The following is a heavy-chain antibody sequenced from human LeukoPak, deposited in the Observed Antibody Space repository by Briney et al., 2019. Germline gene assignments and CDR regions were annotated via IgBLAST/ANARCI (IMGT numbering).Heavy chain of an antibody. CDR2: ISSSGSTI. V-gene: IGHV3-11*01. D-gene: IGHD6-13*01. Sequence: PGGSLRLSCAASGFTFSDYYMSWIRQAPGKGLEWVSYISSSGSTIYYADSVKGRFTISRDDAKNSLYLQMNSLRAEDTAVYYCARDGYSSSWTDFDYWGQGTLVTVSS. J-gene: IGHJ4*02. CDR3: ARDGYSSSWTDFDY. CDR1: GFTFSDYY.